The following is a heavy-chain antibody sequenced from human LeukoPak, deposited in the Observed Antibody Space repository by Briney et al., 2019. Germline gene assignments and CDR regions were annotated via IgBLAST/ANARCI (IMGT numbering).Heavy chain of an antibody. Sequence: GESLKISCKGSGYSFTSYWITWVRQMPGKGLEWMGRIDPSDSYTNYSPSFQGLVTNSADKSISTAYLQWSSLKASDTAIYYCARFRGAYESDYWGQGTLVTVSS. D-gene: IGHD5-12*01. CDR2: IDPSDSYT. V-gene: IGHV5-10-1*01. CDR1: GYSFTSYW. CDR3: ARFRGAYESDY. J-gene: IGHJ4*02.